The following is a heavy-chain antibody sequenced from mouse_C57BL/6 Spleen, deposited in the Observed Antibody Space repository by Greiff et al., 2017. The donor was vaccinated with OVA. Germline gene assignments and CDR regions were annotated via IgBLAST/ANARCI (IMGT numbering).Heavy chain of an antibody. CDR1: GYAFSSSW. J-gene: IGHJ2*01. CDR3: ARGGLDY. V-gene: IGHV1-82*01. CDR2: IYPGDGDT. Sequence: VQLQQSGPELVKPGASVKISCKASGYAFSSSWMNWVKQRPGKGLEWIGRIYPGDGDTNYNGKFKGKATLTADKSSSTAYMQLSSLTSEASAVYFCARGGLDYWGQGTTLTVSS.